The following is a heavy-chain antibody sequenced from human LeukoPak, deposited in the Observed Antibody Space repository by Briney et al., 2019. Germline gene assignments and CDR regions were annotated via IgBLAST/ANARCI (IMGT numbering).Heavy chain of an antibody. CDR1: GFTFSNYG. CDR3: ARDLDPSSSPFPYYFDY. CDR2: IKQDGREK. D-gene: IGHD6-6*01. Sequence: PGGSLRLSCAASGFTFSNYGMHWVRQAPGKRLEWVANIKQDGREKYYVDSVKGRFTISRDNAKNSLYLQMNRLRAVDTAVYYCARDLDPSSSPFPYYFDYWGQGTLVTVSS. J-gene: IGHJ4*02. V-gene: IGHV3-7*01.